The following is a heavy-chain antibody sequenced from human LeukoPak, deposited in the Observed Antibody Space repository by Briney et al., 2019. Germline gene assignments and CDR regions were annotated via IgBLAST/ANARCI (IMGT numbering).Heavy chain of an antibody. Sequence: PSETLSLTCAVYGGSFSGYYWSWIRQPPGKGLEWIGEINHSGSTNYNPSLKSRVTISVDTSKNQFSLKLSSVTAADTAVYYCARQVYGYCSSTSCLLLAYYYYYGMDVWGQGTTVTVSS. D-gene: IGHD2-2*01. V-gene: IGHV4-34*01. CDR2: INHSGST. CDR3: ARQVYGYCSSTSCLLLAYYYYYGMDV. J-gene: IGHJ6*02. CDR1: GGSFSGYY.